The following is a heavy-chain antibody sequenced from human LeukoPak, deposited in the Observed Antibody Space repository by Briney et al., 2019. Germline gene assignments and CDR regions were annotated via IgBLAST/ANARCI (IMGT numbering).Heavy chain of an antibody. D-gene: IGHD2-2*01. J-gene: IGHJ4*02. Sequence: GGSLRLSCTASGFAFDEHGMSWVHQVPGKGLEWVSGINWSGGSTGYADPLRGRFTISRDNAKNSLYLQMDSLRAEDTALYYCARAPITSPFYFDYWGQGTLVTVSS. CDR2: INWSGGST. CDR3: ARAPITSPFYFDY. V-gene: IGHV3-20*04. CDR1: GFAFDEHG.